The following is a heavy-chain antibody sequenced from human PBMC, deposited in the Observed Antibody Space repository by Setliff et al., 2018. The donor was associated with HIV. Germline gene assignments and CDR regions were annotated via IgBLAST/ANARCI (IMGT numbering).Heavy chain of an antibody. V-gene: IGHV4-34*01. Sequence: PSETLSLTCAVYGGSLSGYYWSWVRQSPGRGLEWIGEINQSGNTNFNPSLKGRLIISVDTSKSQLSLKLTSVTAADTALYYCAREGGQGYSGSGSFYHRNFDLWGRGTLVTVSS. D-gene: IGHD3-10*01. CDR1: GGSLSGYY. J-gene: IGHJ2*01. CDR2: INQSGNT. CDR3: AREGGQGYSGSGSFYHRNFDL.